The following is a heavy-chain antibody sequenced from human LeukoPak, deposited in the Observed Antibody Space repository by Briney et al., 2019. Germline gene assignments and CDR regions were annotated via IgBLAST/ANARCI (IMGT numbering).Heavy chain of an antibody. Sequence: PGGSLRLSCAASGFTFDDYAMHWVRQAPGKGLEWVSGISWNSGSIGYADSVKGRFTISRDNAKNSPYLHMNSLRAEDTAVFYCARGYATAFDSWGQGALVTVSS. J-gene: IGHJ4*02. D-gene: IGHD2-2*01. CDR3: ARGYATAFDS. CDR1: GFTFDDYA. CDR2: ISWNSGSI. V-gene: IGHV3-9*01.